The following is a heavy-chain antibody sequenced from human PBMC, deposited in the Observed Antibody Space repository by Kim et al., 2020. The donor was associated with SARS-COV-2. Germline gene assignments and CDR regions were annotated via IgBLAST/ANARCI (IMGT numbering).Heavy chain of an antibody. D-gene: IGHD6-19*01. V-gene: IGHV4-39*01. CDR2: T. J-gene: IGHJ4*02. CDR3: ARSAVAGTDY. Sequence: TYYSASLKSRVTISVDTSKYQFSLKLSSVTAADTAVYYCARSAVAGTDYWGQGTLVTVSS.